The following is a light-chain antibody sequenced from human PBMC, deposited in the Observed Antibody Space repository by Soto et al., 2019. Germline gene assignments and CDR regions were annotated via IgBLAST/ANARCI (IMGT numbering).Light chain of an antibody. V-gene: IGLV1-44*01. CDR2: NNN. Sequence: HSALTQPPSASGTPGQRVTISCSGSRSNIGSNAVSWYQQLPGTAPKLLIYNNNQRPSGVPDRFSGSKSGTSASLAISGLQSEDEADYYCAAWDDSLNARGVFGGGTKLTVL. CDR3: AAWDDSLNARGV. CDR1: RSNIGSNA. J-gene: IGLJ3*02.